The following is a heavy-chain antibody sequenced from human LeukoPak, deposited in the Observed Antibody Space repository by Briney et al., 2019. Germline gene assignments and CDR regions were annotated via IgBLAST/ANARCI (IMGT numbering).Heavy chain of an antibody. CDR2: INPNSGGT. CDR3: AKVPAYYYDSSGPGVFDY. D-gene: IGHD3-22*01. J-gene: IGHJ4*02. Sequence: ASVKVSCKASGYTFTGYYMHWVRQAPGQGLEWMGWINPNSGGTNYAQKFQGRVTMTRDTSISTAYMELSRLRSDDTAVYYCAKVPAYYYDSSGPGVFDYWGQGTLVTVSS. CDR1: GYTFTGYY. V-gene: IGHV1-2*02.